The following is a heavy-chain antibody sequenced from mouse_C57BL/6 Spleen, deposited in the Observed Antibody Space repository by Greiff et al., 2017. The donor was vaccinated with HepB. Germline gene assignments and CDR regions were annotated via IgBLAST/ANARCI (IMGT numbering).Heavy chain of an antibody. CDR3: GREGGYYDD. D-gene: IGHD2-3*01. J-gene: IGHJ2*01. CDR1: GYTFTSYW. Sequence: QVQLQQPGAELVMPGASVKLSCKASGYTFTSYWMHWVKQRPGQGLEWIGEIDPSDSYTNYNQKFKGKSTLTVDKSSSTAYMQLSSLTSEDSAVYYCGREGGYYDDWGQGTTLTVSS. V-gene: IGHV1-69*01. CDR2: IDPSDSYT.